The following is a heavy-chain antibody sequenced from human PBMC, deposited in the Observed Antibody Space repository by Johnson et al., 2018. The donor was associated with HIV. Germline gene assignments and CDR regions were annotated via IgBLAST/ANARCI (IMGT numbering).Heavy chain of an antibody. V-gene: IGHV3-11*04. CDR2: NSSSGSSI. CDR1: GFTFSDYY. CDR3: ASILVVAAQEADAFDI. D-gene: IGHD2-15*01. Sequence: QVQLVESGGGLVKPGRSLRLSCAASGFTFSDYYMSWIRQAPGKGLEWVSYNSSSGSSIYYADSVQGRFTISRDNSKNTLYLQMNSLRAEDTAVYYCASILVVAAQEADAFDIWGQGTMVTVSS. J-gene: IGHJ3*02.